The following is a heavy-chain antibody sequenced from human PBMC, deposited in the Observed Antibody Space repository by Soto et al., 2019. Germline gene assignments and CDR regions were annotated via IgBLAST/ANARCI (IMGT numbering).Heavy chain of an antibody. V-gene: IGHV4-30-4*01. Sequence: KPSETLSLTCTVSGGSISSGDYYWSWIRQPPGKGLEWIGYIYYSGSTYYNPSLKSRVTISVDTSKNQFSLKLSTVTAADTAVYYCARWCSVRVRGWYDSNYFDYWGQGTLVTVSS. J-gene: IGHJ4*02. CDR3: ARWCSVRVRGWYDSNYFDY. CDR1: GGSISSGDYY. CDR2: IYYSGST. D-gene: IGHD6-19*01.